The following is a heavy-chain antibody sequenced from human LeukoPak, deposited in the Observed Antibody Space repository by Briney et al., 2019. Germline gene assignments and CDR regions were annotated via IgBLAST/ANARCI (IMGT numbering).Heavy chain of an antibody. Sequence: GGSLRLSCAASGFTFNSYTLNWVRQAPGKGLEWVSSIDSSSSYIYYADSVKGRFTISRDNTKNSLYLQMNSLRAEDTAVYYCARGQYPDYWGQGTLVTVSS. CDR2: IDSSSSYI. CDR3: ARGQYPDY. J-gene: IGHJ4*02. D-gene: IGHD2-2*01. CDR1: GFTFNSYT. V-gene: IGHV3-21*01.